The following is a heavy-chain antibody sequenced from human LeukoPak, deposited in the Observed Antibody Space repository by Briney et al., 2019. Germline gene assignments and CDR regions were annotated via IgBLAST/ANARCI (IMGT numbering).Heavy chain of an antibody. V-gene: IGHV7-4-1*02. CDR3: ARDRWSPAY. Sequence: ASVKVSCKASGYTFTCYGINWVRQAPGQGLEWMGWINTDTGNPTYAQGFTGRFVFSLDTSVSTAYLQISSLRVEDTAVYYCARDRWSPAYWGQGTLVTVSS. CDR2: INTDTGNP. J-gene: IGHJ4*02. CDR1: GYTFTCYG. D-gene: IGHD4-23*01.